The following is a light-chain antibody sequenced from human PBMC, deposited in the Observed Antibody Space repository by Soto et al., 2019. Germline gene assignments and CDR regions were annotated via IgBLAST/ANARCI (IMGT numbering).Light chain of an antibody. Sequence: EIVLTQSPATLSLSPGERATLSCGASQSVRSNYLAWYQQKPGQAPRLLIFDASSRATGIPDRFSGSGSGTDFTLTISRLEPEDFAVYYCQQYIISPFTFGPGTKVDIK. V-gene: IGKV3D-20*01. CDR2: DAS. CDR1: QSVRSNY. J-gene: IGKJ3*01. CDR3: QQYIISPFT.